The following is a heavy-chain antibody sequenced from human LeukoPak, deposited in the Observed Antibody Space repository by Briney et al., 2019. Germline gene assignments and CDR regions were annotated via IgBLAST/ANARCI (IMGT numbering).Heavy chain of an antibody. V-gene: IGHV4-38-2*02. D-gene: IGHD6-19*01. J-gene: IGHJ4*02. CDR3: ARGFKMVASNY. CDR1: GYSISSAYY. Sequence: ASETLSLTCTVSGYSISSAYYWGWIRQPPGKGLEWIGSIYHSGSTYYNPSLKSRVTISVDTSKNQFSLKLSSVTAADTAVYYCARGFKMVASNYWGQGTLVTVSS. CDR2: IYHSGST.